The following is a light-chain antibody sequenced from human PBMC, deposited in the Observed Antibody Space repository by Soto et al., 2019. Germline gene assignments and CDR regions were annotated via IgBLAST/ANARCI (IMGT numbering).Light chain of an antibody. CDR1: SSDVGSYNL. Sequence: QSALTQPASVSGSPGQSITISCTGTSSDVGSYNLVSWYQQHPGKAPKLMIYEGSKRPSGVSNRFSGSKSGNTASLTISGLQAEDEADYYCCSYAGSSTPVFGGGTQLTAL. CDR2: EGS. V-gene: IGLV2-23*01. J-gene: IGLJ7*02. CDR3: CSYAGSSTPV.